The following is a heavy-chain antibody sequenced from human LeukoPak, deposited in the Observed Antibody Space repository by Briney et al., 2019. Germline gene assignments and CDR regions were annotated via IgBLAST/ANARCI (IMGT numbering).Heavy chain of an antibody. CDR2: IYYSGST. J-gene: IGHJ4*02. CDR1: GSSISSSSYY. CDR3: ARFTYDPYSYGDY. D-gene: IGHD5-18*01. Sequence: SETLSLTCTVSGSSISSSSYYWGWIRQPPGKGLEWIGSIYYSGSTYYNPSLKSRVTISVDTSKNQFSLKLSSVTAADTAVYYCARFTYDPYSYGDYWGQGTLVTVSS. V-gene: IGHV4-39*07.